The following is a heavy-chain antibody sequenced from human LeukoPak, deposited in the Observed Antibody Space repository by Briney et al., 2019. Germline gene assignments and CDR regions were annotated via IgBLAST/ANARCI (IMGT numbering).Heavy chain of an antibody. CDR3: ARARYYYGSGSYRLY. CDR1: GYSFTSYW. V-gene: IGHV5-51*01. Sequence: GESLKISCKGSGYSFTSYWIGWVRQMPGKGLEWMGIIYPGDSETRYSPSFQGQVTISADKSISTAYLQWSSLKASDTAMYYCARARYYYGSGSYRLYWGQGTLVTVSS. D-gene: IGHD3-10*01. J-gene: IGHJ4*02. CDR2: IYPGDSET.